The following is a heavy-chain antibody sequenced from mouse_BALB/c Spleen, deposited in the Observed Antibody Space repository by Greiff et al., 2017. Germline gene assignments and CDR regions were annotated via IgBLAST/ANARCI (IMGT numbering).Heavy chain of an antibody. V-gene: IGHV5-9-4*01. D-gene: IGHD1-1*01. J-gene: IGHJ4*01. CDR2: ISSGGSYT. Sequence: EVMLVESGGGLVKPGGSLKLSCAASGFTFSSYAMSWVRQSPEKRLEWVAEISSGGSYTYYPDTVTGRFTISRDNAKNTLYLEMSSLRSEDTAMYYCARDYYGSSFYAMDYWGQGTSVTVSS. CDR3: ARDYYGSSFYAMDY. CDR1: GFTFSSYA.